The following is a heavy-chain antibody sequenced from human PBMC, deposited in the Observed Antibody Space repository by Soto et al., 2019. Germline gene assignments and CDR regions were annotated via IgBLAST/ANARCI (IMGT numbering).Heavy chain of an antibody. CDR2: IYYSGDT. D-gene: IGHD2-15*01. CDR3: ARNQPQRYCSGGTCRPAYGMDV. CDR1: GGSIGSDSFY. Sequence: KTSETLSLTCTVSGGSIGSDSFYWAWIRQPPGKGLEWIGIIYYSGDTYYNPSLAGRLTMSVDTSNQFSLTLRSVTAADTALYYCARNQPQRYCSGGTCRPAYGMDVWGQGTTVTVSS. J-gene: IGHJ6*02. V-gene: IGHV4-39*01.